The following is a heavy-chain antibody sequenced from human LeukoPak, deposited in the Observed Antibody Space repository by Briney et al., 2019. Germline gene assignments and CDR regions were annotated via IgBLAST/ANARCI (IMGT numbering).Heavy chain of an antibody. J-gene: IGHJ3*02. CDR3: AKAGGVLWFGELLVLSNDAFDI. Sequence: GGSLRLSCAASGFTFSSYGMHWVRQAPGKGLEWVAVISYDGSNKYYADSVKGRFTISRDNAKNSLYLQMNSLRAEDTALYYCAKAGGVLWFGELLVLSNDAFDIWGQGTMVTVSS. CDR2: ISYDGSNK. CDR1: GFTFSSYG. V-gene: IGHV3-30*18. D-gene: IGHD3-10*01.